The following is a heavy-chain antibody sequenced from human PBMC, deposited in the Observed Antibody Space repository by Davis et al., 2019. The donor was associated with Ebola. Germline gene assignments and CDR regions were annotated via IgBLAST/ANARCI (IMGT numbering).Heavy chain of an antibody. Sequence: GESLKISCAASGFTFSSYGMHWVRQAPGKGLEWVAVISYDGSNKYYADSVKGRFTISRDNSKNTLYLQMNSLRAEDTAVYYCARDKGIAVAGTYYYYYGMDVWGQGTTVTVSS. V-gene: IGHV3-33*05. CDR1: GFTFSSYG. D-gene: IGHD6-19*01. CDR2: ISYDGSNK. CDR3: ARDKGIAVAGTYYYYYGMDV. J-gene: IGHJ6*02.